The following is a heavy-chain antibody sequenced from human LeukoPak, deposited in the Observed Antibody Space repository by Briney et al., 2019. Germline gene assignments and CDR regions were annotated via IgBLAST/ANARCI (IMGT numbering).Heavy chain of an antibody. Sequence: SETLSLTCAVYGGSFSSYYWSWIRQPPGKGLEWIGEINHSGSTNYNPSLKSRVTISVDTSKNQFSLKLSSVTAADTAVYYCARAHLSPRLYCSSTSCYYGMDVWGKGTTVTVSS. CDR3: ARAHLSPRLYCSSTSCYYGMDV. CDR1: GGSFSSYY. CDR2: INHSGST. D-gene: IGHD2-2*01. J-gene: IGHJ6*04. V-gene: IGHV4-34*01.